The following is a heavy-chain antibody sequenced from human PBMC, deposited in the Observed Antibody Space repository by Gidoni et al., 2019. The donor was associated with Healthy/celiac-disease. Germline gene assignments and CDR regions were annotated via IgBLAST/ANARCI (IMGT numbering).Heavy chain of an antibody. D-gene: IGHD2-2*01. CDR3: AKGRHCSSTSCYKKLPHYYYYYYGMDV. J-gene: IGHJ6*02. V-gene: IGHV3-9*01. Sequence: EVQLVESGGGLVQPGRSLRLSCAASGFTFDDYAMHWVPQAPVTGLEWVAGSSWNSGSIGYADSVKGRFTISRDNAKNSLYLQMNSLRAEDTALYYCAKGRHCSSTSCYKKLPHYYYYYYGMDVWGQGTTVTVSS. CDR1: GFTFDDYA. CDR2: SSWNSGSI.